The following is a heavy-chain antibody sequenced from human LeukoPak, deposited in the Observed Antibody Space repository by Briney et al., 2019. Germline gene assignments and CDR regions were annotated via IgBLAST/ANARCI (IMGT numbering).Heavy chain of an antibody. J-gene: IGHJ5*02. Sequence: SETLSLTCTVSGGSISSSSYYWGWIRQPPGKGLEWIGSIYYSGSTYYNPSLNSRVTISVDTSKNQFSLKLSSVTAADTAVYYCARHHDSSSWYNWFDPWGQGTLVTVSS. V-gene: IGHV4-39*01. CDR2: IYYSGST. CDR3: ARHHDSSSWYNWFDP. D-gene: IGHD6-13*01. CDR1: GGSISSSSYY.